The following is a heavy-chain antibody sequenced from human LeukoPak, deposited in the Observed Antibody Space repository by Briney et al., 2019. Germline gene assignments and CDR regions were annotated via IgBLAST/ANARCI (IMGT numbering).Heavy chain of an antibody. Sequence: ASVTVSCKASGYTFTTYYMHWVRQAPGQGLEWMGLINPSGGSTTYAQKFQGRVTITRDTSTNTVYMEVSSLRSEDTAVYYCARDRHGSGTYNYYGMDVWGQGTTVTVSS. V-gene: IGHV1-46*01. CDR2: INPSGGST. D-gene: IGHD3-10*01. CDR1: GYTFTTYY. J-gene: IGHJ6*02. CDR3: ARDRHGSGTYNYYGMDV.